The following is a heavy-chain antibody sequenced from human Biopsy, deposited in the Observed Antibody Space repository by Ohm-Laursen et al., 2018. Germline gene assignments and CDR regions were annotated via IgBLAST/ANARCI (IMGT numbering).Heavy chain of an antibody. J-gene: IGHJ4*02. CDR3: ARNTGWYGDLYYFDY. V-gene: IGHV1-46*01. CDR1: GYSFTSYY. Sequence: GASVKVSCKASGYSFTSYYMHWVRQAPGQGLEWMGVINPSGSTTSYPQIFQGRVTMTRDTSKSTVYVELSSLRSADTAVYFCARNTGWYGDLYYFDYWGQGTLVTVSS. D-gene: IGHD6-19*01. CDR2: INPSGSTT.